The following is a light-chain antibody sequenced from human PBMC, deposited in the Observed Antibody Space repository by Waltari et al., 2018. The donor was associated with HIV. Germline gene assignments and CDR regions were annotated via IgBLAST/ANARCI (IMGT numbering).Light chain of an antibody. CDR1: SGHSSYA. CDR3: QNWGTGGV. J-gene: IGLJ3*02. CDR2: LNSDGSN. Sequence: QVVLTQSPSASAPLGTSVNLTCTLNSGHSSYAIAWHQQPEKGPRYLMKLNSDGSNSKGDGIPVRFSGSSSVSKRYLSSARLQSEDEAYYYGQNWGTGGVFGGGTKLTVL. V-gene: IGLV4-69*01.